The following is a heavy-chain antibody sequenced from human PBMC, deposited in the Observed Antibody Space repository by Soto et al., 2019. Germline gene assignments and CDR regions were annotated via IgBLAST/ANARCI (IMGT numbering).Heavy chain of an antibody. V-gene: IGHV1-2*02. D-gene: IGHD2-15*01. CDR2: INPNTGGT. CDR1: GYTFTGYY. J-gene: IGHJ5*02. CDR3: ARLGYCSGGSCYSPPPNWFDP. Sequence: ASVKVSCKASGYTFTGYYIHWVRQAPGQGLECMGWINPNTGGTKYAQKFQGRVAMTRDTSISTAYMELRSLRSDDTAVYYCARLGYCSGGSCYSPPPNWFDPWGQGTLVTVSS.